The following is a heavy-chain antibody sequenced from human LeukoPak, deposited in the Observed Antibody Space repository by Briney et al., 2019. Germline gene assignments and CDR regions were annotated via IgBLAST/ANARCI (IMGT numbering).Heavy chain of an antibody. Sequence: PSETLSLTCTVSGGSISSYYWSWIRQPPGKGLEWIGYIYYSGSTNYNPSLKSRVTISVDTSKNQFSLKLSSVTAADTAVYYCAKDQYSSGWYDYWGQGTLVTVSS. CDR1: GGSISSYY. D-gene: IGHD6-19*01. V-gene: IGHV4-59*01. CDR3: AKDQYSSGWYDY. CDR2: IYYSGST. J-gene: IGHJ4*02.